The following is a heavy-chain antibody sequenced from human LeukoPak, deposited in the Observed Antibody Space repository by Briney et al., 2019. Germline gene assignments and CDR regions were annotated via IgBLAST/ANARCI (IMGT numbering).Heavy chain of an antibody. CDR3: AGNMVRGVTFCGMDV. J-gene: IGHJ6*02. CDR1: GFTFSSYG. V-gene: IGHV3-33*01. CDR2: IWYDGSNK. D-gene: IGHD3-10*01. Sequence: PGGSLRLSCAASGFTFSSYGMHWVRQAPGKGLEWVAVIWYDGSNKYYADSVKGRFTISRDNSKNTLYLQMNSLRAEDAAVYYCAGNMVRGVTFCGMDVWGQGTTVTVSS.